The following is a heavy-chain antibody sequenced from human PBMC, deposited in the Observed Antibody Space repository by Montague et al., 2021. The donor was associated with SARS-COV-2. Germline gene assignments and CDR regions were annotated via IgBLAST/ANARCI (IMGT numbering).Heavy chain of an antibody. CDR2: ISYDGSNQ. D-gene: IGHD6-19*01. Sequence: SLRLSCAASGFTVSRYAVHWVRQAPGKGLEWVAVISYDGSNQNYSYSXXVLFTISRDNSKNTLYLQMNSLRGEDTAVSYCARDFNVNGRSGWHYYYYGMDVWGQGTTVTVTS. CDR3: ARDFNVNGRSGWHYYYYGMDV. J-gene: IGHJ6*02. V-gene: IGHV3-30-3*01. CDR1: GFTVSRYA.